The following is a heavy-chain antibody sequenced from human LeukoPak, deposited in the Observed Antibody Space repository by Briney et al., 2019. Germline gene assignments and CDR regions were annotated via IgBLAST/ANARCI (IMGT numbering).Heavy chain of an antibody. CDR2: IYHSGST. CDR3: ARDPGAFDI. J-gene: IGHJ3*02. V-gene: IGHV4-30-2*01. Sequence: SETLSLTCTVSGGSISSSGYYWNWIRQPPGKGLEWIGSIYHSGSTYYNPSLKSRVTISVDRSKNQFSLKLSSVTAADTAVYYCARDPGAFDIWGQGTMVTVSS. CDR1: GGSISSSGYY.